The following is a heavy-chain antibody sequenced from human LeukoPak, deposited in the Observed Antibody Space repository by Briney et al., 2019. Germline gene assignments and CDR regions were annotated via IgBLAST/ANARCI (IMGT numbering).Heavy chain of an antibody. J-gene: IGHJ4*02. CDR2: INAGNGNT. D-gene: IGHD3-3*01. V-gene: IGHV1-3*01. CDR1: GYIFSSYA. Sequence: ASVKVSCKASGYIFSSYAIHWVRQAPRQRLECMGWINAGNGNTKYSQKFQGRVTITRDTSASTAYMELSSLRSEDSAVYYCTREGRGFYPYYFDYWGQGTLVTVSS. CDR3: TREGRGFYPYYFDY.